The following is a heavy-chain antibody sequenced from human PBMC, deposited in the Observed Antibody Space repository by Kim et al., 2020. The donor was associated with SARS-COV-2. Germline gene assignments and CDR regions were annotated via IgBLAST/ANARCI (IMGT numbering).Heavy chain of an antibody. CDR2: IKQDGSEK. V-gene: IGHV3-7*01. CDR1: GFTFSSYW. D-gene: IGHD1-26*01. CDR3: ARWSGGYYYYYYGMDV. J-gene: IGHJ6*02. Sequence: GGSLRLSCAASGFTFSSYWMSWVRQAPGKGLEWVANIKQDGSEKYYVDSVKGRFTISRDNAKNSLYLQMNSLRAEDTAVYYCARWSGGYYYYYYGMDVWGQGTTVTVSS.